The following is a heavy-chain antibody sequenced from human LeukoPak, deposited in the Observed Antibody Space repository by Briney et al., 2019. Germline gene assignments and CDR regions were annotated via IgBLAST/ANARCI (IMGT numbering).Heavy chain of an antibody. CDR2: ITSSGSIT. CDR3: AREDYGDKGAIDF. CDR1: GFIFRTYS. V-gene: IGHV3-21*01. D-gene: IGHD4/OR15-4a*01. Sequence: GGSLRLSCAASGFIFRTYSMNWVRQAPGKGLEYVSSITSSGSITFSADSVKGRFTVSRDNAENTMFLQMNSLRAEDTAVYYCAREDYGDKGAIDFWGQGTMVVVSS. J-gene: IGHJ3*01.